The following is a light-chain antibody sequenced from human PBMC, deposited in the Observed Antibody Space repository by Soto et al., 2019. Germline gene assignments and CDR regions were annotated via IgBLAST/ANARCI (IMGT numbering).Light chain of an antibody. CDR2: WAS. V-gene: IGKV4-1*01. Sequence: DIVMSESPDYMSVSLVERATINCRSSQTVFYSSNNRDYLAWYQQKPGQPPKLLIYWASARESGVPVRLSGSGSGTDFTLTIRSLQAEDVAVYYCHQYYDSPLTFGGGTKVDIK. J-gene: IGKJ4*01. CDR3: HQYYDSPLT. CDR1: QTVFYSSNNRDY.